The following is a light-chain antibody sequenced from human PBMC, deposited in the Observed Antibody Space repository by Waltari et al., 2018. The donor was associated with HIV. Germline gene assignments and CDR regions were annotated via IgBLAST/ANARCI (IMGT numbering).Light chain of an antibody. Sequence: QSVLTQPPSVSGAPGQRVTISCTGSSSHIGAGSDVHWYQQLPGTAPKLLIYGNNNRPSGVPDRFSGSKSATSASLAITGLQAEDEADYYCQSYDSSLSGWVFGGGTKLTVL. CDR1: SSHIGAGSD. J-gene: IGLJ3*02. V-gene: IGLV1-40*01. CDR3: QSYDSSLSGWV. CDR2: GNN.